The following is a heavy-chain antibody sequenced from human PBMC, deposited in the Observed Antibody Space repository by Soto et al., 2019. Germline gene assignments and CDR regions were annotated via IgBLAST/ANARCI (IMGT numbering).Heavy chain of an antibody. V-gene: IGHV1-18*01. CDR2: ISAYNGNT. D-gene: IGHD3-22*01. CDR3: ARDRDDSSGYSFGNWFDP. CDR1: GYTFTSYG. Sequence: GASVKVSCKASGYTFTSYGISWVRQAPGQGLEWMGWISAYNGNTNYAQKLQGRVTMTTDTSTSTAYMELRSLRSDDTAVYYCARDRDDSSGYSFGNWFDPWGQGTLVTVSS. J-gene: IGHJ5*02.